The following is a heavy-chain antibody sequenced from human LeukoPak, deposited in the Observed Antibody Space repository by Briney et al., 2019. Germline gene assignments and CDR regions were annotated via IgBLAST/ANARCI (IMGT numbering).Heavy chain of an antibody. V-gene: IGHV1-46*01. Sequence: GASVKVSCKASGYTFTGYYMHWVRQAPGQGLEWMGIINPSGGSTSYAQKFQGRVTMTRDTSTSTVYMELSSLRSEDTAVYYCARDLAAAGLDYWGQGTLVTVSS. D-gene: IGHD6-13*01. CDR1: GYTFTGYY. J-gene: IGHJ4*02. CDR2: INPSGGST. CDR3: ARDLAAAGLDY.